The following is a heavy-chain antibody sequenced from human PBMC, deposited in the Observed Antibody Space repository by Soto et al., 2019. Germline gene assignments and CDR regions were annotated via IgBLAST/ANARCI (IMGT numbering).Heavy chain of an antibody. CDR3: ARTFSSGWYDGTGSP. J-gene: IGHJ5*02. CDR1: GYTFTSYG. Sequence: QVQLVQSGAEVKKPGASVKVSCKASGYTFTSYGISWVRQAPGQGLEWMGWISAYNGNTNYAQKLQGRVTMTTDTSTSTADMELRSLRSDDTAVYYCARTFSSGWYDGTGSPWGQGTLVTVSS. V-gene: IGHV1-18*01. D-gene: IGHD6-19*01. CDR2: ISAYNGNT.